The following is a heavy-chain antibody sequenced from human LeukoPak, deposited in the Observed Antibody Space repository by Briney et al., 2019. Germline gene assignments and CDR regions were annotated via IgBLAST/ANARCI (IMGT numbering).Heavy chain of an antibody. J-gene: IGHJ3*02. CDR2: IYYSGST. Sequence: SQTLSLTCTVSGGSISSGGYYWSWIRQHPGKGLEWIGYIYYSGSTYYNPSLKSRVTISVDTSKNQFSLKLSSVTAADTAVYYCAREQVVPAALEAFDIWGQETMVTVSS. D-gene: IGHD2-2*01. CDR3: AREQVVPAALEAFDI. V-gene: IGHV4-31*03. CDR1: GGSISSGGYY.